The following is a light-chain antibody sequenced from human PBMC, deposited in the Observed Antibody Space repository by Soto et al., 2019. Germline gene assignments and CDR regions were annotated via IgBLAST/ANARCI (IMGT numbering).Light chain of an antibody. CDR1: QSVSSY. Sequence: EIVLTQSPATLSLSPGERATLSCRASQSVSSYLAWYQQKPGQAPRLLIYDASNRATGIPARFSGSGSGTDFTLTISSLEPEDSEVYYCQQRSNWPPYTFGQGTKVDIK. CDR3: QQRSNWPPYT. J-gene: IGKJ2*01. V-gene: IGKV3-11*01. CDR2: DAS.